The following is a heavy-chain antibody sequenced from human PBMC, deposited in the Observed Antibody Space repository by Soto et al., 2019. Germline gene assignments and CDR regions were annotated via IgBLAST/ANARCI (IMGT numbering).Heavy chain of an antibody. Sequence: PSETLSLTCTVSGGCISSYDGSWIRQHPGKGLEWSGYIYDRGSTNYNPSLKSRVTISVDTSKNQFSLKLSSVTAADTAMYYCARFNWYFDLWGRGTLVTVSS. CDR3: ARFNWYFDL. CDR1: GGCISSYD. CDR2: IYDRGST. J-gene: IGHJ2*01. V-gene: IGHV4-59*01.